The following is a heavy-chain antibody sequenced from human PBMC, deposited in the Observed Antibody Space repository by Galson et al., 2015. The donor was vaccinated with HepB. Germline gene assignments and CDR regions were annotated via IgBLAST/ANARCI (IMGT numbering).Heavy chain of an antibody. CDR3: ARVGPPSIRIDY. V-gene: IGHV3-48*03. Sequence: SLRLSCAASGFTFSSYEMNWVRQAPGKGLEWVSYISSSGSTIYYADSVKGRFTISRDNAKNSLYLQMNSLRAEDTAVYYCARVGPPSIRIDYWGQGTLVTVSS. CDR2: ISSSGSTI. J-gene: IGHJ4*02. CDR1: GFTFSSYE. D-gene: IGHD1-14*01.